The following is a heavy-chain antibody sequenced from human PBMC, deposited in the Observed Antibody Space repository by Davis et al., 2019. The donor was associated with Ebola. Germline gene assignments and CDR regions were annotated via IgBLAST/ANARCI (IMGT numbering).Heavy chain of an antibody. CDR2: INSDGSIT. V-gene: IGHV3-74*01. J-gene: IGHJ4*02. CDR1: GFTFSGYW. Sequence: GESLKIYCAASGFTFSGYWMNWVRQAPGKGLTWVSYINSDGSITTYADSVKGRFTISRDNAKNTLYLQMHSLRAEDTAVYYCAAAIGGGIRWGQGTLVTVSS. CDR3: AAAIGGGIR. D-gene: IGHD2-15*01.